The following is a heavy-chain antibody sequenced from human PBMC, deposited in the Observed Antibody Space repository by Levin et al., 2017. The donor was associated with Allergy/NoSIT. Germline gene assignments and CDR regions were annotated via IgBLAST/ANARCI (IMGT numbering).Heavy chain of an antibody. CDR1: GFMFSSYD. D-gene: IGHD7-27*01. CDR2: MSGRGGDR. CDR3: VVRVNLGKVRWFDP. V-gene: IGHV3-23*01. Sequence: GGSLRLSCAASGFMFSSYDMSWVRQAPGKGLEWVAGMSGRGGDRDYADSVKGRFTISRDNSKKMLYLEMNSLRAEDTAVYYCVVRVNLGKVRWFDPWGQGTLVTVSS. J-gene: IGHJ5*02.